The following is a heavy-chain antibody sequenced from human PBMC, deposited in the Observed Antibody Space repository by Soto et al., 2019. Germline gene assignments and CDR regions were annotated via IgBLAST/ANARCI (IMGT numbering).Heavy chain of an antibody. CDR3: ARSPFGGYVDYLDHFDY. J-gene: IGHJ4*02. CDR2: IIPIFGTA. D-gene: IGHD4-17*01. CDR1: GGTFSSYA. Sequence: QVQLVQSGAEVKKPGSSVKVSCKASGGTFSSYAISWVRQAPGQGLEWMGGIIPIFGTANYAQKFQGRVTITADESTITDYMELSSLRSEDTAVYYCARSPFGGYVDYLDHFDYWGQGTLVTVSS. V-gene: IGHV1-69*12.